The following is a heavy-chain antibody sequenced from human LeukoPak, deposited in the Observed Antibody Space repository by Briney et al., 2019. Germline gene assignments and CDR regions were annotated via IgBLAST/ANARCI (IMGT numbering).Heavy chain of an antibody. V-gene: IGHV4-61*01. J-gene: IGHJ4*02. CDR1: GGSVSSGSYY. D-gene: IGHD2-8*01. CDR2: IFSNGVT. Sequence: SETLSLTCTVSGGSVSSGSYYWSWIRQPPGKGLEWLGYIFSNGVTNYNPSLQSRVTISIDTSKNQFSLKLNSVTAADTAVYYCARHDNVPVIRHGFDHWGQGTLVTVSS. CDR3: ARHDNVPVIRHGFDH.